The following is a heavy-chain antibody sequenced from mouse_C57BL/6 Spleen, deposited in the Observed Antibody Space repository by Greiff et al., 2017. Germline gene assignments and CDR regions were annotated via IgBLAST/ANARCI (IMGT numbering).Heavy chain of an antibody. J-gene: IGHJ1*03. CDR1: GYTFTDYY. V-gene: IGHV1-26*01. CDR3: ARRAYGSSPYWYFDV. D-gene: IGHD1-1*01. Sequence: VQLQQSGPELVKPGASVKISCKASGYTFTDYYMNWVKQSHGKSLEWIGDINPNNGGTSYNQKFKGKATLTVDKSSSTAYMELRSLTSAESAVYYCARRAYGSSPYWYFDVWGTGTTVTVSS. CDR2: INPNNGGT.